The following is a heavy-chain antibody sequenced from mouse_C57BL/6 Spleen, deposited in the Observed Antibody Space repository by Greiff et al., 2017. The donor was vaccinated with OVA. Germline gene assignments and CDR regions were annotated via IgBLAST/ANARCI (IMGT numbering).Heavy chain of an antibody. CDR3: ARESYYGSSSYWYFDV. J-gene: IGHJ1*03. CDR2: ISYSGST. D-gene: IGHD1-1*01. Sequence: EVKLVESGPGMVKPSQSLSLTCTVTGYSITSGYDWHWIRHFPGNKLEWMGYISYSGSTNYNPSLKSRISITHDTSKNHFFLKLNSVTTEDTATYYCARESYYGSSSYWYFDVWGTGTTVTVSS. V-gene: IGHV3-1*01. CDR1: GYSITSGYD.